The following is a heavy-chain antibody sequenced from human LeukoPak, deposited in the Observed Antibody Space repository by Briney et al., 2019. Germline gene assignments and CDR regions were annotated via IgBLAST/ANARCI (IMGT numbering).Heavy chain of an antibody. V-gene: IGHV3-53*01. CDR3: ARDVYRSYGMDV. CDR1: GLTVSSNY. Sequence: GGSLGLSCAASGLTVSSNYMSWVRHAPGKGLEWVSAIYSGGNTYYTDSVKGRFTISRDNSKNTLYLQMNSLRAEDTAMYYCARDVYRSYGMDVWGQGTTVTVSS. D-gene: IGHD1-14*01. J-gene: IGHJ6*02. CDR2: IYSGGNT.